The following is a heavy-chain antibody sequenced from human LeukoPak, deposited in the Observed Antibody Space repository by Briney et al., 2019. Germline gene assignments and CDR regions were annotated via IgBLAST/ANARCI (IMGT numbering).Heavy chain of an antibody. D-gene: IGHD2-2*01. V-gene: IGHV1-8*01. CDR2: MNPKNGHT. CDR3: ARNLMYCSSTTCYLDY. Sequence: ASVKVSCKASGYTFTSYDINWVRQATGQGLEWMGLMNPKNGHTVYAQKFQGRVTMTRDTSISTAYLELSSLRSEDTAVYCCARNLMYCSSTTCYLDYWGQGTLVTVSS. J-gene: IGHJ4*02. CDR1: GYTFTSYD.